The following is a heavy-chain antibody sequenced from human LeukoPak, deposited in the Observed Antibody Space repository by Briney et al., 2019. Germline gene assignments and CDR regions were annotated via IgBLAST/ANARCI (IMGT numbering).Heavy chain of an antibody. Sequence: SETLSLTCTVSGGSITSSPYYWGWIRQPPGKGLEWIGSISFSGSAFYNPSLESRVTVSRDTSKNQLSLKVNSVTAADTAVYYCASIHGCIWGQGTLVTVSS. D-gene: IGHD3-3*02. J-gene: IGHJ4*02. CDR1: GGSITSSPYY. CDR3: ASIHGCI. V-gene: IGHV4-39*07. CDR2: ISFSGSA.